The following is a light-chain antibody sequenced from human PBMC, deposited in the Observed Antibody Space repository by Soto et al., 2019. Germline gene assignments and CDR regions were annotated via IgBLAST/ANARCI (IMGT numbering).Light chain of an antibody. Sequence: SYELTQPPSVSVSPGQTASITCSGDKLGDKYACWYQQKPGQSPVLVIYQDSKRPSGIPERFSGSNSGNTATLTISGTQAMDEADYYCQASDSSYLVFGTGTKLTVL. J-gene: IGLJ1*01. CDR2: QDS. V-gene: IGLV3-1*01. CDR3: QASDSSYLV. CDR1: KLGDKY.